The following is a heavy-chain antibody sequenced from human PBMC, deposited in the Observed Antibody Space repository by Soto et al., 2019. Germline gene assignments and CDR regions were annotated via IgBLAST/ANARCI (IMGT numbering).Heavy chain of an antibody. V-gene: IGHV3-30*03. J-gene: IGHJ4*02. Sequence: GGSLRLSCTASGFTFSSYGMHWVRQAPGQGLERVAVISHDGSNKYYADSVKCRFTFSRDNFQDRPYLHMNSLRAEDTAVYYCATAPLYNWNYATLEHWGPGTLVTVST. CDR2: ISHDGSNK. D-gene: IGHD1-7*01. CDR3: ATAPLYNWNYATLEH. CDR1: GFTFSSYG.